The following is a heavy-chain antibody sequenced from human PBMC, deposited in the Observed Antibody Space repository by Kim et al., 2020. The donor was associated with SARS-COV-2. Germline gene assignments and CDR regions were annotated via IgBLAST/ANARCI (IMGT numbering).Heavy chain of an antibody. V-gene: IGHV4-31*03. D-gene: IGHD5-12*01. Sequence: SETLSLTCTVSGGSISSGGYYWSWIRQHPGKGLEWIGYIYYSGSTYYNPSLKSRVTISVDTSKNQFSLKLSSVTAADTAVYYCASGGYAKFDYWGQGTLVTVSS. CDR1: GGSISSGGYY. CDR2: IYYSGST. CDR3: ASGGYAKFDY. J-gene: IGHJ4*02.